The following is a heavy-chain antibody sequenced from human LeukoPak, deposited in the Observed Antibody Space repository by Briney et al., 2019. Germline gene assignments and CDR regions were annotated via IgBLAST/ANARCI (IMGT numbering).Heavy chain of an antibody. Sequence: GGSLRLSCAASGFTFDDYGMSWVRQAPGKGLEWVSGINWNGGSTGYADSVKGRFTISRDNAKNSLSLQMNSLRAEDTALYHCARVSLSGRYYYYYYMDVWGKGTTVTVSS. D-gene: IGHD1-26*01. J-gene: IGHJ6*03. CDR3: ARVSLSGRYYYYYYMDV. V-gene: IGHV3-20*01. CDR1: GFTFDDYG. CDR2: INWNGGST.